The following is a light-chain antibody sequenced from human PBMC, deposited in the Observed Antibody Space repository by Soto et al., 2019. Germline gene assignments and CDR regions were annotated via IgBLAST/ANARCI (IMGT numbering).Light chain of an antibody. CDR2: AAS. CDR3: LQDYIYPYT. Sequence: ALQMTQSPSSLSASVGDRVTITCRASQDIRNDLGWYQQKPGTAPKLLIYAASSLQSGVPSRFSGSGSGTDFTLAISSLQPEDFATYYCLQDYIYPYTFGQGTKLEIK. CDR1: QDIRND. J-gene: IGKJ2*01. V-gene: IGKV1-6*01.